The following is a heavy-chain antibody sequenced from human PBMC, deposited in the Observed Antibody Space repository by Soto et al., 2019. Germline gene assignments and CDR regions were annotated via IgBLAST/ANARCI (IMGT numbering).Heavy chain of an antibody. J-gene: IGHJ4*02. V-gene: IGHV1-18*01. CDR1: GYTFTSYG. D-gene: IGHD2-15*01. CDR3: ARNYCSGGSCYSSSDY. CDR2: ISAYNGNT. Sequence: QVQLVQSGAEVKKPGASVKVSCKASGYTFTSYGISWVRQAPGQGLDWMGWISAYNGNTNYAQKLQGRVTMTTDTSTSTAYMELRSLRSDDTAVYYCARNYCSGGSCYSSSDYWGQGTLVTVSS.